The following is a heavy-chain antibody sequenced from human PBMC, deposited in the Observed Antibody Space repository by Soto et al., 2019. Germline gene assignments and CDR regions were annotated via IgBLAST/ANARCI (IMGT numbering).Heavy chain of an antibody. J-gene: IGHJ6*03. CDR2: IYYSGST. CDR1: GGSISSGGYY. CDR3: ARVPYGDYYYYYMDV. D-gene: IGHD4-17*01. Sequence: TLSLTCTVSGGSISSGGYYWSWIRQHPGKGLEWIGYIYYSGSTYYNPSLKSRVTISVDTSKNQFSLKLSSVTAADTAVYYCARVPYGDYYYYYMDVWGKGTTVTVSS. V-gene: IGHV4-31*03.